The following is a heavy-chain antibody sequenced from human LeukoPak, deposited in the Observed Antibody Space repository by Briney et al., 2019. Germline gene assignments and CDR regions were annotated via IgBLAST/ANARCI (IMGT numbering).Heavy chain of an antibody. D-gene: IGHD2-8*01. Sequence: AGGSLKLSCAASGFIFSDYVIHWDRQASGKGLEWVGRIRSRANGYAAVYGASVKGRFTISRDDSKDTAYLQMSSLKTDDTAVYYCTSIALDGSGFDYWGQGTLVTVSS. CDR2: IRSRANGYAA. CDR1: GFIFSDYV. J-gene: IGHJ4*02. V-gene: IGHV3-73*01. CDR3: TSIALDGSGFDY.